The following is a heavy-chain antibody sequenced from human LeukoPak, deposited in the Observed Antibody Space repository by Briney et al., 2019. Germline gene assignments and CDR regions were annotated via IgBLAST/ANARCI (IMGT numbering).Heavy chain of an antibody. V-gene: IGHV4-34*01. Sequence: SETLSLTCAVYGGSFSRYYWSWIRQPPGKGREWTGEINHSGSTNYNPSLKSRVTISVDTSKNQFSLKLSSVTAADTAVYYCARGGRDNWFDPWGQGTLVTVSS. CDR3: ARGGRDNWFDP. J-gene: IGHJ5*02. D-gene: IGHD1-26*01. CDR2: INHSGST. CDR1: GGSFSRYY.